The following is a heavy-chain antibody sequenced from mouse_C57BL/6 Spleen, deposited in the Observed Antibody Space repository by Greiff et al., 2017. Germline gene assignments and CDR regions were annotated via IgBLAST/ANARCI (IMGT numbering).Heavy chain of an antibody. J-gene: IGHJ3*01. CDR3: APSSNAWFAY. V-gene: IGHV2-2*01. D-gene: IGHD2-5*01. CDR1: GFSLTSYG. CDR2: IWSGGST. Sequence: QVQLQQSGPGLVQPSQSLSITCTVSGFSLTSYGVHWVRQSPGKGLEWLGVIWSGGSTDYNAAFISRLSISKDNSKSQVFFKMNSLQADDTAIYYCAPSSNAWFAYWGQGTLVTVSA.